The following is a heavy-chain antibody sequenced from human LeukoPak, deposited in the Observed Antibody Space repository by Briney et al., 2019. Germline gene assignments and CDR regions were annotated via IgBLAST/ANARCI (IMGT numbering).Heavy chain of an antibody. V-gene: IGHV3-21*01. J-gene: IGHJ4*02. CDR1: GFTFSSYS. D-gene: IGHD5-12*01. CDR2: ISSSSSYI. Sequence: GGSLRLSCAASGFTFSSYSMNWVRQAPGKGLEWVSSISSSSSYIYYADSVKGRFTISRDNAKNSLYLQMNSLRAEDTAVYHCATVIVATTTDHWGQGTLVTVSS. CDR3: ATVIVATTTDH.